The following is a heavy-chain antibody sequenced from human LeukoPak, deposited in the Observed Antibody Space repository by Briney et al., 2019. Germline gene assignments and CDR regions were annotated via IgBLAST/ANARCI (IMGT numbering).Heavy chain of an antibody. V-gene: IGHV4-59*01. Sequence: KPSETLSLTCTVSGGSTSGYYWSWIRQPPGKGLEWIGYIYYSGSTNYNPSLKSRVTISVDTSKNQNSLKLNPVTAADTAVYYCARGCSAGTAYNWFDPWGQGTLVTVSS. CDR2: IYYSGST. CDR1: GGSTSGYY. J-gene: IGHJ5*02. D-gene: IGHD6-13*01. CDR3: ARGCSAGTAYNWFDP.